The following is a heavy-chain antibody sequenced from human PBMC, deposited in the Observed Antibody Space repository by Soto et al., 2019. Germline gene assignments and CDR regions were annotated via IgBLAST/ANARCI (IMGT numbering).Heavy chain of an antibody. CDR3: ARDTVTSYFDY. V-gene: IGHV3-9*01. Sequence: SLRLSCAASGFTFDDYAMHWVRQAPGKGLEWVSGISWNSGSIGYADSVKGRFTISRDNAKNSLYLQMNSLRAEDTALYYCARDTVTSYFDYWGQGTLVTVSS. CDR1: GFTFDDYA. D-gene: IGHD4-4*01. CDR2: ISWNSGSI. J-gene: IGHJ4*02.